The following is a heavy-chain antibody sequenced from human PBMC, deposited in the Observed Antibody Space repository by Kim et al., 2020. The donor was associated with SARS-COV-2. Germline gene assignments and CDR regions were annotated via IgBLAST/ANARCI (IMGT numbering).Heavy chain of an antibody. J-gene: IGHJ3*02. CDR3: TREVTLVRGVVIRGGAFDI. Sequence: GGSLRHSCRASGFTFGDFTMSWFRRAPGRGLEWVGFIRVNSFGATSEYAASVKGRFTISRDDSKSIAYLQMNSLKIEDTAEYYCTREVTLVRGVVIRGGAFDIWGQGTRVTVSP. CDR2: IRVNSFGATS. V-gene: IGHV3-49*03. D-gene: IGHD3-10*01. CDR1: GFTFGDFT.